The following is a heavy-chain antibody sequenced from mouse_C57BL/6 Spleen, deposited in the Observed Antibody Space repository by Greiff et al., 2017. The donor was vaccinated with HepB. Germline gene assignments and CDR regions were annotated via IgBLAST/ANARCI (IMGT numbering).Heavy chain of an antibody. J-gene: IGHJ3*01. D-gene: IGHD1-1*01. CDR2: INPYNGGT. V-gene: IGHV1-19*01. CDR1: GYTFTDYY. CDR3: AKYYYGSSSFAY. Sequence: VQLQQSGPVLVKPGASVKMSCKASGYTFTDYYMNWVKQSHGKSLEWIGVINPYNGGTSYNQKFKGKATLTVDKSSSTAYMELNSLTSEDSAVYYCAKYYYGSSSFAYWGQGTLVTVSA.